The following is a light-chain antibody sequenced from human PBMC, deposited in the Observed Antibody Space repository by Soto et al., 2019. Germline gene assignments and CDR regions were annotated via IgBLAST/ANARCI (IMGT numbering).Light chain of an antibody. CDR1: QSISTE. CDR3: QQGHSWPLT. CDR2: SAS. Sequence: EIVMTQSPATLSVSPGERATLSCRASQSISTELAWYQQKPGQPPRLLIYSASPRATGVPARFTGSGSGSEFTLTISGLHAEVFAVYYCQQGHSWPLTFGQGTRLEI. V-gene: IGKV3-15*01. J-gene: IGKJ2*01.